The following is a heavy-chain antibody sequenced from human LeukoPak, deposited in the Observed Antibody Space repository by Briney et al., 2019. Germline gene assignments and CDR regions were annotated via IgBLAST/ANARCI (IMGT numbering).Heavy chain of an antibody. CDR2: ISSSSSYI. Sequence: GGSLRLSCAGSGFTFSSYSMNWVRHAPGKGLEWVSSISSSSSYIYYADSVKGRFTISRDNAKNSLYLQMNSLRAEDTAVYYCARGGVVAAFYYYYMDVWGKGTTVTVSS. V-gene: IGHV3-21*01. CDR1: GFTFSSYS. CDR3: ARGGVVAAFYYYYMDV. D-gene: IGHD2-15*01. J-gene: IGHJ6*03.